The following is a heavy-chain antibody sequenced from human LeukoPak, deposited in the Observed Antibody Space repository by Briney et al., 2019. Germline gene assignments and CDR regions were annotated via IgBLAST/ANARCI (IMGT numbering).Heavy chain of an antibody. CDR3: AREETTVSKRGSYWYFDL. V-gene: IGHV3-48*03. CDR2: ISKNNI. CDR1: GFPLSSFE. Sequence: GGSRGLSCEASGFPLSSFEMNWVRQAPGRGLDLVSYISKNNIYYADSVKGRFAISRDNANNSLYLQMNRLRAEDTAVYYCAREETTVSKRGSYWYFDLWGRGTLVTVSS. J-gene: IGHJ2*01. D-gene: IGHD4-17*01.